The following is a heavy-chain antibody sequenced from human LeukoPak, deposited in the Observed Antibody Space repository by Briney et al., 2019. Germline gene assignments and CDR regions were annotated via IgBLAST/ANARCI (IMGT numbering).Heavy chain of an antibody. CDR3: ARVYGSSYYFDY. J-gene: IGHJ4*02. Sequence: GGSLRLSCAASGFTLSNYYMSWVRQAPGKGLEWISVIYNGGSTHYADSVKGRFASSRDKSNKTLFLQMNSLRAEDTAIYYCARVYGSSYYFDYWGQGTLVTVSS. CDR1: GFTLSNYY. CDR2: IYNGGST. D-gene: IGHD2-15*01. V-gene: IGHV3-66*01.